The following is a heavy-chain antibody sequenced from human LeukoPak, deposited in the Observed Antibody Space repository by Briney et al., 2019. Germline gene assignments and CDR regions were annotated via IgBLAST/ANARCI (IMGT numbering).Heavy chain of an antibody. J-gene: IGHJ4*02. CDR3: AKDRAPRGTTGSYYFDY. V-gene: IGHV3-30*02. Sequence: GGSLRLSCAASGFTFSSYGMHWVRQAPGKGLEWVAFIRYDGSNKYYADSVKGRFTISRDNSKNTLYLQMNSLRAEDTAVYYCAKDRAPRGTTGSYYFDYWGQGTLVTVSS. CDR1: GFTFSSYG. CDR2: IRYDGSNK. D-gene: IGHD1-1*01.